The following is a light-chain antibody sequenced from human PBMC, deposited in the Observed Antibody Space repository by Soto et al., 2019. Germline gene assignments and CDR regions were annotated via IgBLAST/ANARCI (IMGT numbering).Light chain of an antibody. CDR2: GNS. J-gene: IGLJ1*01. V-gene: IGLV1-40*01. Sequence: QLVLTQPPSVSGAPGQRVTLSCTGSSSTIGAGYDVHWYQQLPGTAPKLLIYGNSNRPSGVPDRFSGSKSGTSASLAITGRQAEDEADYYCQSYDSSLSGYVFGTGTKLTVL. CDR1: SSTIGAGYD. CDR3: QSYDSSLSGYV.